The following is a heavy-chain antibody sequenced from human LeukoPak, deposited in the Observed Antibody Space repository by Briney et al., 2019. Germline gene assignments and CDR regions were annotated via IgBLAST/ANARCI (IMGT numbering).Heavy chain of an antibody. Sequence: GGSLRLSCAASAFTFSSSGMHWVRQAPGKGLEWVAFIRYDGSDKLYADSVKGRFTISRDNSKNMLYLQMNSLRAEDTAVYYCANSGGNKVYNSCYSSPDYYYYYMDVWGKGTTVTISS. V-gene: IGHV3-30*02. CDR1: AFTFSSSG. CDR3: ANSGGNKVYNSCYSSPDYYYYYMDV. CDR2: IRYDGSDK. D-gene: IGHD3-22*01. J-gene: IGHJ6*03.